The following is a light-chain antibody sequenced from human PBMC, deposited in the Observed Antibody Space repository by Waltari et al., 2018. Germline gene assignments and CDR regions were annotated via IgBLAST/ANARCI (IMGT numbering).Light chain of an antibody. Sequence: QSVLTQPPSVSAAPGQRVTISCSGGSSNIGNNYVSWYRQFPGTAPKLLIHEDSDRPPGIPGRFSGSKAGTSATLDITGLQAGDEADYYCGTWDSSLSGAVFGGGTHLTVL. J-gene: IGLJ7*01. V-gene: IGLV1-51*02. CDR3: GTWDSSLSGAV. CDR1: SSNIGNNY. CDR2: EDS.